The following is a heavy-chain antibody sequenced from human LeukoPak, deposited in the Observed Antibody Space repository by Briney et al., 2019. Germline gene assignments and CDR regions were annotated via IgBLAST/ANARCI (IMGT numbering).Heavy chain of an antibody. J-gene: IGHJ6*03. CDR2: ISGSGGST. V-gene: IGHV3-23*01. CDR3: ARVGTAMVTIVAPYYMDV. Sequence: PGGSLRLSCAASGFTFSSYAMSWVRQAPGKGLEWVSAISGSGGSTYYADSVKGRFTISRDNSKNTLYLQMNSLRAEDTAVYYCARVGTAMVTIVAPYYMDVWGKGTTVTVSS. D-gene: IGHD5-18*01. CDR1: GFTFSSYA.